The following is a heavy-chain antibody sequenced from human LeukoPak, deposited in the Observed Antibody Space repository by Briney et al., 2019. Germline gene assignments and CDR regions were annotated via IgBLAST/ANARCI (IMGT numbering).Heavy chain of an antibody. V-gene: IGHV3-30*03. CDR1: RFTFSSYN. J-gene: IGHJ4*02. D-gene: IGHD3-9*01. Sequence: GGSLRLSCGASRFTFSSYNMHWVRQAPGKGLEWVSLISHDGTKKYYADSVKGRFTISRDNSKTTVFLQMNSLRAEDTAVYYCAVSVRFERVWHYFNNWGQGTQVTVSS. CDR2: ISHDGTKK. CDR3: AVSVRFERVWHYFNN.